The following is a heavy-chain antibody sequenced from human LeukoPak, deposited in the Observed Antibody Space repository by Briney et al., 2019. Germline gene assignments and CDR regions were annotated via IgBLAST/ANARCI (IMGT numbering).Heavy chain of an antibody. J-gene: IGHJ5*02. CDR1: GFTFSSYA. V-gene: IGHV3-23*01. CDR3: ARGGNIVVVVAATNWFDP. D-gene: IGHD2-15*01. Sequence: PGGSLRLSCAASGFTFSSYAMSWVRQAPGKGLEWVSAISGSGGSTYYADSVKGRFTISRDNSKNTLYLQMNSLRAEDTAVYYCARGGNIVVVVAATNWFDPWGQGTLVAVSS. CDR2: ISGSGGST.